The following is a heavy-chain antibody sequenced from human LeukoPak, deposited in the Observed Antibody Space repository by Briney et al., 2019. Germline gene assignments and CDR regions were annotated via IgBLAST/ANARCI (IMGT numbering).Heavy chain of an antibody. CDR2: IYYNGNT. CDR1: GDSISSSSHY. V-gene: IGHV4-39*01. J-gene: IGHJ3*02. D-gene: IGHD3-9*01. CDR3: ARGAYDILTGDAFDI. Sequence: SETLSLTCTVSGDSISSSSHYWGWIRQSPGKGLEWIGSIYYNGNTYYGPSLKSRATISVDTSKNQYSLNLYSVTAADTAVYYCARGAYDILTGDAFDIWGQWTMVTLSS.